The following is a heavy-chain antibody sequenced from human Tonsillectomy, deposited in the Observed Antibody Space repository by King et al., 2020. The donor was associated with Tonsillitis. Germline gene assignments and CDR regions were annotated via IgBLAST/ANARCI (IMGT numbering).Heavy chain of an antibody. CDR2: IYHSGST. V-gene: IGHV4-38-2*02. J-gene: IGHJ4*02. Sequence: VQLQESGPGLVKPSETLSLTCTVSGYSISSGYYWGWIRQPPGKGLEWIGHIYHSGSTYYNPSLKSRVTKSVDTSKNQFSLKLSSVTAADTAVYYCARVKGYSGYIAPLDYWGQGTLVTVSS. CDR3: ARVKGYSGYIAPLDY. D-gene: IGHD5-12*01. CDR1: GYSISSGYY.